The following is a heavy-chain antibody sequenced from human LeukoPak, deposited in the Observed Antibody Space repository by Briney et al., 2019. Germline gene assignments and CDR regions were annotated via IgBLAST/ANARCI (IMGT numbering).Heavy chain of an antibody. CDR2: ITYNSGTI. CDR3: ARDSGYSYADDY. J-gene: IGHJ4*02. V-gene: IGHV3-48*02. D-gene: IGHD5-18*01. CDR1: GFTFRSYA. Sequence: GGSLRLSCAASGFTFRSYAMQWVRQAPGKGLEWVSYITYNSGTIFYADSVKGRFTISRDNAKGSLYLQMSSLRDEDTAVYYCARDSGYSYADDYWGQGTLVTVSS.